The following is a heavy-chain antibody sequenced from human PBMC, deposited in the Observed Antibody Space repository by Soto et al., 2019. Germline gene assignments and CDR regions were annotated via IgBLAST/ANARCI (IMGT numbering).Heavy chain of an antibody. D-gene: IGHD2-21*02. J-gene: IGHJ5*02. CDR2: IWYDGSNK. Sequence: GGSLRLSCAASGFTFSSYGMHWVRQAPGKGLEWVAVIWYDGSNKYYADSVKGRFTISRDNSKNTLYLQMNSLRVEDTAVYYCARSDGGNSGWFDPWGQGTLVTVSS. CDR1: GFTFSSYG. V-gene: IGHV3-33*01. CDR3: ARSDGGNSGWFDP.